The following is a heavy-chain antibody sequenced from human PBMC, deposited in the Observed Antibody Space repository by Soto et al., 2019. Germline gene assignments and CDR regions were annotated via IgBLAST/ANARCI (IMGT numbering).Heavy chain of an antibody. V-gene: IGHV3-7*01. CDR2: IKQDGSEK. Sequence: EVQLVESGGGLVQPGGSLRLSCAASGFTFSSYWMSWVRQAPGKGLEWVANIKQDGSEKYYVDSVKGRFTISRDNAKNSLYLQMNGLRAEDTAVYYCARELGDCSGGRCSNYYFDYCGQGTLVTVSS. J-gene: IGHJ4*02. CDR1: GFTFSSYW. D-gene: IGHD2-15*01. CDR3: ARELGDCSGGRCSNYYFDY.